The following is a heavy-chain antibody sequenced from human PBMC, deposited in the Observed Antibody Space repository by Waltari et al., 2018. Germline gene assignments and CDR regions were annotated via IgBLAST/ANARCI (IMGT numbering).Heavy chain of an antibody. V-gene: IGHV1-69*14. D-gene: IGHD3-10*01. CDR1: GGTFSSYA. Sequence: QVQLVQSGAEVKKPGSSVKVSCKASGGTFSSYAISWVRQAPGQGLEWMGGISPIFGTANYAQKFQGRVTITADKSTSTAYMELSSLRSEDTAVYYCASTRFGELMGDFDYWGQGTLVTVSS. J-gene: IGHJ4*02. CDR2: ISPIFGTA. CDR3: ASTRFGELMGDFDY.